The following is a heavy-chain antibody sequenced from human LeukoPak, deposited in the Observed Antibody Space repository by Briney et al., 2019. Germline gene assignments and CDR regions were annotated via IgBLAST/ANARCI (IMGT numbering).Heavy chain of an antibody. CDR3: ARDPRGSPYYFDY. D-gene: IGHD1-26*01. CDR2: ISYDGTNK. V-gene: IGHV3-30*03. Sequence: GGSLRLSCAASGFTFSSYGMHWVRQAPGKGLEWMAVISYDGTNKNYADYVKGRFTISRDNTKNTVYLQMNSLRVEDAAVYYCARDPRGSPYYFDYWGQGTLVTVSS. CDR1: GFTFSSYG. J-gene: IGHJ4*02.